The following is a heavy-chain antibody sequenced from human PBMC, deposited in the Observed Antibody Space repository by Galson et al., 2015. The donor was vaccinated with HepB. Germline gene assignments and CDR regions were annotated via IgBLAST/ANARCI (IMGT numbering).Heavy chain of an antibody. J-gene: IGHJ4*02. CDR1: GFTVSKSY. Sequence: SLRLSCAVSGFTVSKSYVSWVRQAPGKGLEWLSVIYSGGHAFYADSVQGRFTISRDTSKNTVYLQMRSLRAEDTAVYYCASPFCIGGNCYPLWYWGQRTLVTVSS. CDR3: ASPFCIGGNCYPLWY. CDR2: IYSGGHA. D-gene: IGHD2-15*01. V-gene: IGHV3-53*01.